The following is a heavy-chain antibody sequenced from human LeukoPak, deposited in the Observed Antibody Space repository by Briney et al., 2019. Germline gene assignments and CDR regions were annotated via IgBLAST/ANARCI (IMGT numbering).Heavy chain of an antibody. Sequence: GGSLRLSCAVSGFTFSSYWMHWVRQAPGKGLVWVSRINGDGRSTSYADSVKGRFTISRGNAKNTLYLQMNSLRAEDTAVYYCARDSSVYSSSWYWVDWGQGTLVTVSS. D-gene: IGHD6-13*01. CDR1: GFTFSSYW. J-gene: IGHJ4*02. CDR2: INGDGRST. V-gene: IGHV3-74*01. CDR3: ARDSSVYSSSWYWVD.